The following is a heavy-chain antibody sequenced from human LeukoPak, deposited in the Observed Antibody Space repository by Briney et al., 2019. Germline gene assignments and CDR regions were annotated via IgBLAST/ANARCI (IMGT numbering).Heavy chain of an antibody. CDR3: ARLDIVATIYH. J-gene: IGHJ5*02. Sequence: SETLSLTCAVYGGSFSGYYWSWIRQPPGKGLEWIGEINHSGSTNYNPSLKSRVTISVDKSKNQFSLKLSSVTAADTAVYYCARLDIVATIYHWGQGTLVTVSS. CDR2: INHSGST. D-gene: IGHD5-12*01. CDR1: GGSFSGYY. V-gene: IGHV4-34*01.